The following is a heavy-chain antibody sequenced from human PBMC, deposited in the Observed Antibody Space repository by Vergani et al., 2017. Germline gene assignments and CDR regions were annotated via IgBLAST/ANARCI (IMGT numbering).Heavy chain of an antibody. CDR1: GYSISSGYY. CDR3: AIYDILTGYYKGYYFDY. V-gene: IGHV4-38-2*02. CDR2: IDHSGST. J-gene: IGHJ4*02. D-gene: IGHD3-9*01. Sequence: QVQLQESGPGLVKPSETLSLTCTVSGYSISSGYYWGWIRQPPGKGLEWIGSIDHSGSTYYNPSLKSRVTISVDTSKNQFSLKLSSVTAADTAVYYCAIYDILTGYYKGYYFDYWGQGTLVTVSS.